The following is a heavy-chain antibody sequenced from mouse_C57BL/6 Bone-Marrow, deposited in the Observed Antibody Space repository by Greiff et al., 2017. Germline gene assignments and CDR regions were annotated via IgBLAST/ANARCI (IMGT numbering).Heavy chain of an antibody. D-gene: IGHD1-1*01. Sequence: VQLQQSGPELVKPGASVKISCKASGYTFTDYYMNWVKQSHGKSLEWIGDINPNNGGTSYNQKFKGKATLTVDKSSSTAYMELRSLTSEVSAVYYCALYYGSSYDYWGQGTTLTVSS. CDR1: GYTFTDYY. CDR3: ALYYGSSYDY. V-gene: IGHV1-26*01. CDR2: INPNNGGT. J-gene: IGHJ2*01.